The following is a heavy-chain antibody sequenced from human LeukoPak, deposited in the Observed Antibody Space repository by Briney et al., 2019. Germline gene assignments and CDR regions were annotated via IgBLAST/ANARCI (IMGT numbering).Heavy chain of an antibody. Sequence: ASVKVSCKASGYTFTGYYMHWVRQAPGQGLEWMGRINPNSGGTNYAQKFQGRVTMTRDTSISTAYMELSRLRSDDTAVYYCARLRGSYCRAFDYWGQGTLVTVSS. V-gene: IGHV1-2*06. CDR2: INPNSGGT. D-gene: IGHD1-26*01. CDR3: ARLRGSYCRAFDY. J-gene: IGHJ4*02. CDR1: GYTFTGYY.